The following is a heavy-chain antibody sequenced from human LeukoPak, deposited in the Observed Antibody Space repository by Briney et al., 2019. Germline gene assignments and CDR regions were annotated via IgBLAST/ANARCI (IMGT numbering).Heavy chain of an antibody. V-gene: IGHV4-59*01. Sequence: PSETLSLTCTVSGASISSYYWNWIRQPPGKGLEWVGYIFNSGSTNYNPSLKSRVNISVGTSKTQFSLKLSSVTAADTAVYYCARESERWPFDYWGQGTLVAVSS. J-gene: IGHJ4*02. CDR1: GASISSYY. D-gene: IGHD5-24*01. CDR2: IFNSGST. CDR3: ARESERWPFDY.